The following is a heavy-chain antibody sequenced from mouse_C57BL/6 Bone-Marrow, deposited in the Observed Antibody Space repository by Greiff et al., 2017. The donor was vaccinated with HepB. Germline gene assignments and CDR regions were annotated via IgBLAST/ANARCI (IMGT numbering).Heavy chain of an antibody. CDR1: GYTFTSYG. CDR3: ARERGYGPFAY. J-gene: IGHJ3*01. D-gene: IGHD2-2*01. V-gene: IGHV1-81*01. Sequence: VQLQQSGAELARPGASVKLSCKASGYTFTSYGISWVKQRTGQGLEWIGEIYPRSGNTYYNEKFKGKATMTADKSSSTAYMELRSLTSEDSAVYFCARERGYGPFAYWGQGTLVTVSA. CDR2: IYPRSGNT.